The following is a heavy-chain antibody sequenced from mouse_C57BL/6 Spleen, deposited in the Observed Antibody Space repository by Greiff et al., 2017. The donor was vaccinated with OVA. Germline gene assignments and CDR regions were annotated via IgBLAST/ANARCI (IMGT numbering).Heavy chain of an antibody. CDR1: GFTFSDYG. CDR3: ARQGDYYGSIAMDY. Sequence: EVHLVESGGGLVKPGGSLKLSCAASGFTFSDYGMHWVRQAPEKGLEWVAYISSGSSTIYYADTVKGRFTISRDNAKNTLFLQMTSLRSEDTAMYDCARQGDYYGSIAMDYWGQGTSVTVSS. V-gene: IGHV5-17*01. CDR2: ISSGSSTI. D-gene: IGHD1-1*01. J-gene: IGHJ4*01.